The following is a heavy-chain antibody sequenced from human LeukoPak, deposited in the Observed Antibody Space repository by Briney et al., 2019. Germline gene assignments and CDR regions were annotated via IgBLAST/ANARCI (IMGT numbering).Heavy chain of an antibody. Sequence: GGSLRLSCAASGFTFSSYGMHWVRQAPGKGLVWVAVIWYDGSSKYYADSVKGRFTISRDNSKSTLFLQMNSLRVEDTAVYYCARDQEEYCTGGSCYEFDYWGQGTLVTVSS. V-gene: IGHV3-33*01. CDR2: IWYDGSSK. CDR3: ARDQEEYCTGGSCYEFDY. CDR1: GFTFSSYG. J-gene: IGHJ4*02. D-gene: IGHD2-15*01.